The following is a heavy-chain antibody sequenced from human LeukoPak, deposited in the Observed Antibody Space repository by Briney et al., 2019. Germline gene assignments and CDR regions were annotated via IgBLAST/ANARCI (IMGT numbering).Heavy chain of an antibody. CDR1: GFTFTTSA. CDR2: ISDST. V-gene: IGHV3-23*01. J-gene: IGHJ4*02. D-gene: IGHD6-19*01. CDR3: VKDRYSSFPSIY. Sequence: GSLRLSCEASGFTFTTSAMSWVRQAPGKGLEWVSGISDSTYFADSVKGRFTISRDNSKNTLYLQMNSLRAEDTAVYYCVKDRYSSFPSIYWGQGTLVTVSS.